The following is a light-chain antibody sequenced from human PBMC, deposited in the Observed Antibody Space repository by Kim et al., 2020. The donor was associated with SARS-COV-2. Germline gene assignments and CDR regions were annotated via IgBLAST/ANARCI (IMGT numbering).Light chain of an antibody. J-gene: IGKJ1*01. V-gene: IGKV1-5*01. CDR1: QSISSR. Sequence: SASVGDRVTITCRASQSISSRLSWYQQKPGKAPELLIYAASTLERGVPSRFSGTGSGTEFTLTINSLQSDDLATYYCQQYSSYSTFGQGTKVDIK. CDR3: QQYSSYST. CDR2: AAS.